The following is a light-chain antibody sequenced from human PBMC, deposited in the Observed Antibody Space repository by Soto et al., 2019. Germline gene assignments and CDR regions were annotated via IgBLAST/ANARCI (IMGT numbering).Light chain of an antibody. CDR3: QLYGRSPRYT. CDR1: QTVDTNY. Sequence: EIVLMQSPGTLSLSPGERVTLSCRASQTVDTNYLAWYQQKPGQAPSLLIYSFSRRATGIPDRFSGSGSGTDFTLTISSLEPEDFAVYYCQLYGRSPRYTFGQGTKLEIK. V-gene: IGKV3-20*01. J-gene: IGKJ2*01. CDR2: SFS.